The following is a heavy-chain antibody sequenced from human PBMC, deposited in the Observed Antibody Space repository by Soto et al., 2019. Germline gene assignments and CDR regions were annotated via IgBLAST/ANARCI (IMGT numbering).Heavy chain of an antibody. CDR3: GVISSNWYPSNFHH. CDR1: GFTVSSNY. D-gene: IGHD6-13*01. Sequence: PGGSLRLSCAASGFTVSSNYMSWVRQAPGKGLEWVSVIYSGGSTYYADSVKGRFTISRDNSKNTLYLQMNSLRAEDTAVYYCGVISSNWYPSNFHHWGQGTLVTVSS. CDR2: IYSGGST. J-gene: IGHJ1*01. V-gene: IGHV3-53*01.